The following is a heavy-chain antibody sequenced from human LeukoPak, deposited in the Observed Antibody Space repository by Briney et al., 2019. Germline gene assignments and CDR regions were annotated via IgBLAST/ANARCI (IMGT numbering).Heavy chain of an antibody. D-gene: IGHD3-22*01. CDR1: GASISSYY. Sequence: SETLSLTCTVSGASISSYYWSWVRQPPGKGLEWIGYIYTSGSTNYNPSLKSRVTMSVDTSKNQFSLTLTSVTAADTAVYSCARHAPYYYDSGVYYSWYMDVWGKGTTVTVSS. V-gene: IGHV4-4*09. CDR3: ARHAPYYYDSGVYYSWYMDV. J-gene: IGHJ6*03. CDR2: IYTSGST.